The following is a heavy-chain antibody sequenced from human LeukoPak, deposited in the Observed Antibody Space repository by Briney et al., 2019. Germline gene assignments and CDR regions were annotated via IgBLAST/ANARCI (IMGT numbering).Heavy chain of an antibody. CDR1: GDSVSSNSAA. CDR2: TYYRSKWYN. Sequence: SQTLSLTCAISGDSVSSNSAAWNWIRQSPSRGLEWLGRTYYRSKWYNDYAVSVKSRITINPDTSKNQFSLQLNSVTPADTAVYYCARDPSSGWPIVDAFDIWGQGTMVTVSS. D-gene: IGHD6-19*01. CDR3: ARDPSSGWPIVDAFDI. J-gene: IGHJ3*02. V-gene: IGHV6-1*01.